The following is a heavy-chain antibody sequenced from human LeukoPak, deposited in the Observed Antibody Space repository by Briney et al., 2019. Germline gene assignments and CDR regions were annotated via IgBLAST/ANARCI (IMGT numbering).Heavy chain of an antibody. CDR1: GGTFSSYA. CDR3: ARSGCSSTSCYPYYYMDV. Sequence: SVKVSFTASGGTFSSYAISWVRQAPGQGLELMGGIITIFGTANYAQKFEGRVTITTDESTSTAYMELSSLRSEDTAVYYCARSGCSSTSCYPYYYMDVWGKGTTVTVSS. D-gene: IGHD2-2*01. V-gene: IGHV1-69*05. J-gene: IGHJ6*03. CDR2: IITIFGTA.